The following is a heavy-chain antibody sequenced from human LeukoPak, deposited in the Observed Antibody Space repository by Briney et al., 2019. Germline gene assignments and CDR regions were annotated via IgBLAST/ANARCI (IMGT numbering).Heavy chain of an antibody. CDR2: ISWNSASI. CDR3: AKDKTPHPYYMDV. V-gene: IGHV3-9*01. Sequence: GGSLRLSCAVSGFTFDNYAMHWVRHAPGKGLEWVSGISWNSASIVYADSVKGRFTISRDNAKNSLYLQMNSLRAEDTALYYCAKDKTPHPYYMDVRGKGTTVTVSS. CDR1: GFTFDNYA. J-gene: IGHJ6*03.